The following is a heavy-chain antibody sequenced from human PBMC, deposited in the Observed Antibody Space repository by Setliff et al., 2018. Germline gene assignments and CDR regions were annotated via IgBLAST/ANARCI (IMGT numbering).Heavy chain of an antibody. V-gene: IGHV3-30*02. J-gene: IGHJ6*02. CDR1: GFTFSSYG. CDR2: IRYDENKI. D-gene: IGHD5-12*01. CDR3: TKGQKRSRDGYNPDYGMDV. Sequence: HPGGSLRLSCAASGFTFSSYGMHWVRQAPGKGLEWVAFIRYDENKIFYADSVKGRFTISRDNSKNTLYLQMNSLRGEDTAVYYCTKGQKRSRDGYNPDYGMDVWGQGTTVTVSS.